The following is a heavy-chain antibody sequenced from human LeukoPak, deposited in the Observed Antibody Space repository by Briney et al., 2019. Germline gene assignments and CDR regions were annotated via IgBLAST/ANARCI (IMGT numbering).Heavy chain of an antibody. Sequence: ASVKVFCKASGYTFTGYYMHWVRQAPGQGLEWMGWINPNSGGTNYAQKFQGRVTMTRDTSISTAYMELSRLRSDDTAVYYCAREEIYDYVWGSYRVLDYWGQGTLVTVSS. D-gene: IGHD3-16*02. CDR3: AREEIYDYVWGSYRVLDY. CDR2: INPNSGGT. J-gene: IGHJ4*02. V-gene: IGHV1-2*02. CDR1: GYTFTGYY.